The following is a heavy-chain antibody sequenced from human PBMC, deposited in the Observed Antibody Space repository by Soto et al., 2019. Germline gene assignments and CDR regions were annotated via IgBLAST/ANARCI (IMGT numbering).Heavy chain of an antibody. D-gene: IGHD3-3*01. J-gene: IGHJ4*02. Sequence: XGSLRLSCEASGVSFSSSAMNWVRQAPGKGLDWISVISGSGGATYFADSVKGRFTISRDNSKNTLYLQMNSLRAEDTAVYYCAKATLRVVHPLVFDHWGQGSLVTVSS. V-gene: IGHV3-23*01. CDR1: GVSFSSSA. CDR3: AKATLRVVHPLVFDH. CDR2: ISGSGGAT.